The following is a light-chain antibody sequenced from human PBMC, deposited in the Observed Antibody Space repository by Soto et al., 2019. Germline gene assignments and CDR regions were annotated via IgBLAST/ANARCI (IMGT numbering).Light chain of an antibody. Sequence: QSVLTQPASVSGSPGQSITISCTGTSSDVGGYNYVSWYQQHPGKAPKLMIYDVTKRPSGVPDRFSGSKSGNTASLTISGLQDEDEADYYCCSYAGSPYVFGTGTKVTVL. V-gene: IGLV2-11*01. J-gene: IGLJ1*01. CDR3: CSYAGSPYV. CDR2: DVT. CDR1: SSDVGGYNY.